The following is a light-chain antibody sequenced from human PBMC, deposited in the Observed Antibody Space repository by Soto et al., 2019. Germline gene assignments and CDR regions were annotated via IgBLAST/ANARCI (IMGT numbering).Light chain of an antibody. CDR1: SSNIGAGYD. V-gene: IGLV1-40*01. CDR2: GNT. J-gene: IGLJ3*02. Sequence: QPVLTQPPSVSGAPGQRVTISCTGSSSNIGAGYDVHWYQQLPGTAPKLLIYGNTNRPSGVPDRFSGSKSGTSASLAITGLQAEDEADYYCAAWDDSLNGAWVFGGGTKLTVL. CDR3: AAWDDSLNGAWV.